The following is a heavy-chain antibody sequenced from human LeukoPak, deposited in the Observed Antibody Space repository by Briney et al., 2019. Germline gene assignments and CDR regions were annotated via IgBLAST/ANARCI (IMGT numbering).Heavy chain of an antibody. Sequence: PSGTLSLTCTVSGGSISSYYWSWIRQPPGKGLEWIGYIYYSGSTNYNPSLKSRVTISVDTSKNQFSLKLSSVTAADTAVYYCARTDDSDIWGQGTLVTVSS. CDR1: GGSISSYY. CDR3: ARTDDSDI. V-gene: IGHV4-59*01. D-gene: IGHD3-22*01. CDR2: IYYSGST. J-gene: IGHJ4*02.